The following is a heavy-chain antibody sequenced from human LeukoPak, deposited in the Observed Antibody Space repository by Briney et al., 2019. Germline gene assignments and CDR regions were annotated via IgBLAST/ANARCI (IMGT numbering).Heavy chain of an antibody. D-gene: IGHD3-22*01. V-gene: IGHV3-53*01. J-gene: IGHJ3*02. CDR3: ARGGRYYDSSGYYHDAFDI. Sequence: GGSLRLSCAASGFAVSSNYMSWVRQAPGKGLEWVSVIYGGGGTYYANSVKGRFTISRDNSKNTLYLQMNSLRAEDTAVYYCARGGRYYDSSGYYHDAFDIWGQGTMVTVSS. CDR1: GFAVSSNY. CDR2: IYGGGGT.